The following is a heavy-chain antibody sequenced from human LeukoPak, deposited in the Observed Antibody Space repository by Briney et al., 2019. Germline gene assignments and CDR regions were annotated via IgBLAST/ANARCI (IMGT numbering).Heavy chain of an antibody. CDR3: ARDQGGDYYDSSGYPDY. D-gene: IGHD3-22*01. CDR1: GFTFSSYA. CDR2: ISYDGSNK. Sequence: PGRSLRLSCAASGFTFSSYAMHWVRQAPGKGLEWVAVISYDGSNKYYADSVKGRFTISRDNSKSTLYLQMNSLRAEDTAVYYCARDQGGDYYDSSGYPDYWGQGPLV. J-gene: IGHJ4*02. V-gene: IGHV3-30-3*01.